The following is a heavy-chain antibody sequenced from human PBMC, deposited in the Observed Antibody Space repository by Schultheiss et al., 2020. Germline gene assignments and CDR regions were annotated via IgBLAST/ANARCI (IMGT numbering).Heavy chain of an antibody. CDR2: ISYDGSNK. V-gene: IGHV3-30-3*01. J-gene: IGHJ3*02. D-gene: IGHD3-10*01. CDR3: ARASGSYHLRYAFDI. Sequence: GESLKISCAASGFTFSSYAMHWVRQAPGKGLEWVAVISYDGSNKYYADSVKGRFTISRDNSKNTLYLQMNSLRAEDTAVYYCARASGSYHLRYAFDIWGQGTMVTVSS. CDR1: GFTFSSYA.